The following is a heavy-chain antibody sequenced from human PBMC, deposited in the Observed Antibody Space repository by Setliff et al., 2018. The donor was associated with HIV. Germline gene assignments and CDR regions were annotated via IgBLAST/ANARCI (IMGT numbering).Heavy chain of an antibody. CDR2: ISGSEYTT. D-gene: IGHD3-10*01. V-gene: IGHV3-23*01. CDR1: GFTFSSSP. Sequence: GGSLRLSCAASGFTFSSSPMSWVRQAPGTGLEWVSAISGSEYTTFYADSVKGRFTISRDISKNTLYLQMNSLRAEDTAVYYCAKGGYYFGSGSPPDYTDVWGKGTTVTVSS. CDR3: AKGGYYFGSGSPPDYTDV. J-gene: IGHJ6*03.